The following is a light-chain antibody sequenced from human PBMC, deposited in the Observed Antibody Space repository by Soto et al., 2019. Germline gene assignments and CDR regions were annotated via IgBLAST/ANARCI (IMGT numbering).Light chain of an antibody. CDR1: QSISSW. CDR2: DAS. V-gene: IGKV1-5*01. Sequence: DIQMTQSPSTLSASVGDRVTITCRASQSISSWLAWYQQKPGKAPKLLIYDASSLESGVLSRFSGSGSGTDFTLTISRLEPEDFAVYYCQQYGSSPITFGQGTRLEIK. J-gene: IGKJ5*01. CDR3: QQYGSSPIT.